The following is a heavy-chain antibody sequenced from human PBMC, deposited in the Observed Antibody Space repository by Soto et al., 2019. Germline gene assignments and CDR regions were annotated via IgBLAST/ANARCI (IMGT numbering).Heavy chain of an antibody. CDR2: IYHSGST. V-gene: IGHV4-38-2*01. Sequence: LSLTCAVSGYSISSGYYWGWIRQPPGKGLEWIGSIYHSGSTYYNPSLKSRVTISVDTSKNQFSLKLSSVTAADTAVYYCVFESGYYYFDYWGQGTLVTVSS. CDR1: GYSISSGYY. J-gene: IGHJ4*02. CDR3: VFESGYYYFDY. D-gene: IGHD3-3*01.